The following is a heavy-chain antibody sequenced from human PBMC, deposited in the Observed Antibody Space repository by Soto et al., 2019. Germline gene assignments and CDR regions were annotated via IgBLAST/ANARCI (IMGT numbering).Heavy chain of an antibody. D-gene: IGHD6-13*01. CDR2: ISSRTNYT. V-gene: IGHV3-11*06. CDR3: ARTVVSSTVLAP. CDR1: SQYC. J-gene: IGHJ5*02. Sequence: SQYCLYWVSKAPGKGLEWVSYISSRTNYTNYADSVKGRFTISRDNARNSVFLQMNSLRGDDTAFYYCARTVVSSTVLAPRVQGTPV.